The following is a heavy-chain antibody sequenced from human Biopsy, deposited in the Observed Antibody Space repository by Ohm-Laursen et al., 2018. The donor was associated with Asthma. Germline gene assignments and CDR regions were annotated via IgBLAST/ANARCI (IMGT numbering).Heavy chain of an antibody. J-gene: IGHJ2*01. Sequence: VTLSLTCIVSGDAMSTGGSYWGWIRQSPGKGLEWIGSIYYSGRTYYNPSLESRVTISADTSKNHFSLKVTSVTAADTAVYYCARAVSSSSYWYFDLWGRGDLVTVSS. CDR3: ARAVSSSSYWYFDL. CDR2: IYYSGRT. D-gene: IGHD6-6*01. CDR1: GDAMSTGGSY. V-gene: IGHV4-39*02.